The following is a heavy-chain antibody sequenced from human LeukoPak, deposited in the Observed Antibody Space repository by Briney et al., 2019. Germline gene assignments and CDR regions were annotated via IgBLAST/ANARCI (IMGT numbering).Heavy chain of an antibody. CDR1: GFTFSSYA. Sequence: GRSLRLSCAASGFTFSSYAMSWVRQAPGKGLEWVSAISGSGGSTYYADSVKGRFTISRDNSKNTLYLQMNSLRAEDTAVYYCANRLSVSYYYGMDVWGQGTTVTVSS. D-gene: IGHD3-16*02. CDR2: ISGSGGST. V-gene: IGHV3-23*01. CDR3: ANRLSVSYYYGMDV. J-gene: IGHJ6*02.